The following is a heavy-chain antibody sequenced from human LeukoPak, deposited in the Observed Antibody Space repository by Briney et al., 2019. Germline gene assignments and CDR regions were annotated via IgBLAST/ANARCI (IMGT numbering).Heavy chain of an antibody. J-gene: IGHJ5*02. CDR3: ARHGTTYYYDSSGPAEFDP. D-gene: IGHD3-22*01. V-gene: IGHV4-39*01. CDR2: IYYSGST. Sequence: GSLRLSCAAFGFTFSSYAMSWIRQPPGKGLEWIGSIYYSGSTYYNPSLKSRVTISVDTSKNQFSLKLSSVTAADTAVYYCARHGTTYYYDSSGPAEFDPWGQGTLVTVSS. CDR1: GFTFSSYA.